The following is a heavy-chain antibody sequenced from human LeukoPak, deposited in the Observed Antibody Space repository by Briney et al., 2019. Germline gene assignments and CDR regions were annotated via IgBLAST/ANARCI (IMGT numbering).Heavy chain of an antibody. CDR1: GYTFTSYY. CDR3: ARAFRGPTMVHGSGNYYYGMDV. J-gene: IGHJ6*02. D-gene: IGHD4/OR15-4a*01. CDR2: INPSGGST. Sequence: ASVKVSCKASGYTFTSYYMHWVRQAPGQGLEWMGIINPSGGSTSYAQKFQGRVTMTRDTSTSTVYMELSSLRSEDTAVYYCARAFRGPTMVHGSGNYYYGMDVWGQGTTVTVSS. V-gene: IGHV1-46*01.